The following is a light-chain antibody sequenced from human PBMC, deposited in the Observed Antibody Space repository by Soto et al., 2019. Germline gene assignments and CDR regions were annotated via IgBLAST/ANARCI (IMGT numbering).Light chain of an antibody. CDR1: ESVSTF. V-gene: IGKV3-11*01. Sequence: EIVLTQSPATLSLSPGERATLSCRAGESVSTFLAWYQQKPGQAPRLLIYEASSRATGIPARFSGGGSGTVFTLTISRLEPEDFAVYYCQQRSNWPWTFGQGTKVEI. CDR3: QQRSNWPWT. J-gene: IGKJ1*01. CDR2: EAS.